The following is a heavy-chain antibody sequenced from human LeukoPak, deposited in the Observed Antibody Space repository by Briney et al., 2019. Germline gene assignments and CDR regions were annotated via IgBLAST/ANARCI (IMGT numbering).Heavy chain of an antibody. D-gene: IGHD6-19*01. V-gene: IGHV3-48*01. CDR2: ISSNSSTI. Sequence: AGVSLRLSCAASGFTFSSHSMNWVRQAPGRGLEWVSYISSNSSTIYYADSVKGRFTISRDKAKNTLYQQMNSLRAEDTAVYYCANTPQQWLSPLDYWGQGTLVTVSS. J-gene: IGHJ4*02. CDR3: ANTPQQWLSPLDY. CDR1: GFTFSSHS.